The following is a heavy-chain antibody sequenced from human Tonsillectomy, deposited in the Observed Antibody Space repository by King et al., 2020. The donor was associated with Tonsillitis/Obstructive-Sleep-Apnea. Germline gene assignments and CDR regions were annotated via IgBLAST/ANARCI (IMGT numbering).Heavy chain of an antibody. Sequence: VQLVESGGGLIQPGGSLRLSCAASGFTVSSNYMRWVRQAPGKGLEWVSVIYSGGSTYYADSVKDRFTISRDNAKNTLYLQMNSLRAEDTAVYYCARDQDYGSGSYFHYYYYMDVWGKGTTVTVSS. V-gene: IGHV3-53*01. D-gene: IGHD3-10*01. CDR2: IYSGGST. CDR1: GFTVSSNY. CDR3: ARDQDYGSGSYFHYYYYMDV. J-gene: IGHJ6*03.